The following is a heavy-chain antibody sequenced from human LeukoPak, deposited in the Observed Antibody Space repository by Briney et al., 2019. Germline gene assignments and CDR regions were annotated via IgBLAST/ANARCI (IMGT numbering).Heavy chain of an antibody. Sequence: PGRSLRLSCAASGFTFSSYAMHWVRQAPGKGLEWVANINQDGSVKYYVDSVKGRFSISRDNTKNSLYLQMNSLRDEDTGVYYCARDESWGQGILVTVSS. V-gene: IGHV3-7*01. CDR3: ARDES. J-gene: IGHJ5*02. CDR1: GFTFSSYA. CDR2: INQDGSVK.